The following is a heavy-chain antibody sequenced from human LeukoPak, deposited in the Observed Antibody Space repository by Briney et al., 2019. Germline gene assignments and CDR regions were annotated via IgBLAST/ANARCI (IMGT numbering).Heavy chain of an antibody. CDR2: INAGNGNT. CDR1: GYTFTSYA. V-gene: IGHV1-3*01. D-gene: IGHD4-17*01. Sequence: VSVKVSCKASGYTFTSYAMHWVRQAPGQRLEWMGWINAGNGNTKYSQKFQGRVTITRDTSASTAYMELSSLRSEDTAVYYCAREGAWYLRCLDYWGQGTLVTVSS. CDR3: AREGAWYLRCLDY. J-gene: IGHJ4*02.